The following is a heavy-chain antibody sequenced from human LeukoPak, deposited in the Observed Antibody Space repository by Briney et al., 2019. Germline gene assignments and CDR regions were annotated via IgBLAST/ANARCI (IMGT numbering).Heavy chain of an antibody. D-gene: IGHD5-18*01. CDR1: GGSISSSSYY. CDR2: IYYSGST. J-gene: IGHJ6*03. V-gene: IGHV4-39*01. Sequence: PSETLSLTCTVSGGSISSSSYYWGWIRQPPGKGLEWIGSIYYSGSTYYNPYLKSRVTISVDTSKNQFSLKLSSVTAADTAVYYCARLKAMVTNYYYYMDVWGKGTTVTISS. CDR3: ARLKAMVTNYYYYMDV.